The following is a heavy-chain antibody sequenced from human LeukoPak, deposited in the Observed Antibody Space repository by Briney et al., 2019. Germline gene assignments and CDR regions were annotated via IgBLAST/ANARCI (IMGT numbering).Heavy chain of an antibody. CDR1: GGSISSGGYY. Sequence: SETLSLTCTVSGGSISSGGYYWSWIRQHPGKGLEWIGYIYYSGSTYYNPSLKSRVTISVDTSKNQFSLKLSSVTAADTAVYYCAREVEYSNDYYFDYWGQGTLVTVSS. V-gene: IGHV4-31*03. CDR3: AREVEYSNDYYFDY. J-gene: IGHJ4*02. D-gene: IGHD6-13*01. CDR2: IYYSGST.